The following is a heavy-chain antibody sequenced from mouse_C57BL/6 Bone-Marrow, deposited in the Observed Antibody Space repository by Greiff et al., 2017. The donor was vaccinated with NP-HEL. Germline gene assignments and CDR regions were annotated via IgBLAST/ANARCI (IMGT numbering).Heavy chain of an antibody. CDR1: GYTFTSYW. J-gene: IGHJ3*01. V-gene: IGHV1-52*01. D-gene: IGHD2-1*01. Sequence: VQLQQPGAELVRPGSSVKLSCKASGYTFTSYWMHWVKQRPIQGLEWIGNIDPSDSETHYNQKFKDKATLTVDKSSSTAYMQLSSLTSEDSAVYYCARRGAYGNAWFAYWGQGTLVTVSA. CDR2: IDPSDSET. CDR3: ARRGAYGNAWFAY.